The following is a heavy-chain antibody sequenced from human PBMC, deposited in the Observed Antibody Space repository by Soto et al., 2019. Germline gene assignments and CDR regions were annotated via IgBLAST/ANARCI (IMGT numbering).Heavy chain of an antibody. CDR2: LYYGRSA. J-gene: IGHJ4*02. CDR1: GDSISSYY. Sequence: QVQLEDSGPGLVKTSETLSLTCAVSGDSISSYYCMWIREPPGKGLESIGYLYYGRSANYNPSLKSRVTLSVDTSTNQCSLTLSSMTAADTAVYYCALRSMAVVPEYWGQGTLVTVSS. V-gene: IGHV4-59*01. D-gene: IGHD3-22*01. CDR3: ALRSMAVVPEY.